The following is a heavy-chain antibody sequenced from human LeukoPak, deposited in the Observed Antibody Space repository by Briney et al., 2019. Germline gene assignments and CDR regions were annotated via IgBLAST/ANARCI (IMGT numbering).Heavy chain of an antibody. D-gene: IGHD2-2*01. Sequence: SVKVSCKASGGTFSSYAVSWVRQAPGQGLEWMGGIIPIFGTANYAQKFQGRVTITADESTSTAYMELSRLRSDDTAVYYCARAGIVVVESWFDPWGQGTLVTVSS. CDR2: IIPIFGTA. V-gene: IGHV1-69*13. CDR1: GGTFSSYA. CDR3: ARAGIVVVESWFDP. J-gene: IGHJ5*02.